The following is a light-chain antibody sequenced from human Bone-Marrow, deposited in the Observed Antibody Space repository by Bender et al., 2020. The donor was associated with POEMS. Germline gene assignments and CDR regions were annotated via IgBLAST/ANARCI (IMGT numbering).Light chain of an antibody. CDR2: TNN. CDR1: NSNIGSNT. V-gene: IGLV1-44*01. J-gene: IGLJ3*02. CDR3: AVWDDSLNGWV. Sequence: QSVLTQPPSASGTPGQRVTISCSGSNSNIGSNTVNWYQQLPGTAPKLLIYTNNQRPSGVPDRFSGSKSGTSASLAISGLRSEDEADYYCAVWDDSLNGWVFGGGTRLTVL.